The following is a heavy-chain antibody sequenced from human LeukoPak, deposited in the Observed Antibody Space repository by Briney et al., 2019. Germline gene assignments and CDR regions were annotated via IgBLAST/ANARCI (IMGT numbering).Heavy chain of an antibody. D-gene: IGHD2-21*01. CDR3: VGGKMWWNSYYYYGMDV. CDR2: ISSSGNTI. Sequence: GGSLRLSCAASGFTFSDYYMSWIRQAPGKGLEWVSYISSSGNTIYYADSVKGRFTISRDNAKNSLYLQMNSLRAEDTAVYYCVGGKMWWNSYYYYGMDVWGQGTTVTVS. J-gene: IGHJ6*02. V-gene: IGHV3-11*01. CDR1: GFTFSDYY.